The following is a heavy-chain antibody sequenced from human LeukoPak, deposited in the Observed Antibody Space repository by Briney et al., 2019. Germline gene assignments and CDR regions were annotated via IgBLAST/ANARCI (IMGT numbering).Heavy chain of an antibody. J-gene: IGHJ4*02. D-gene: IGHD2-15*01. CDR1: GYTFTGYY. CDR2: INPNSGGT. V-gene: IGHV1-2*02. Sequence: ASVKVSCKASGYTFTGYYMHWVRQAPGQGLEWMGWINPNSGGTNYAQKFQGRVTMTRDTSISTAYMELSRLRSDDTAVYYCARGGGGSFSIDGEQAGSEYWGQGTLVTVSS. CDR3: ARGGGGSFSIDGEQAGSEY.